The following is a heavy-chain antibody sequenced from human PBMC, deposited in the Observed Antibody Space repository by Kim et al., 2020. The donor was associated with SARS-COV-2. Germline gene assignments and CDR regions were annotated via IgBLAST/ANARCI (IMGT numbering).Heavy chain of an antibody. V-gene: IGHV4-39*01. Sequence: ETLSLTCTVSGGSISSSSYYWGWIRQPPGKGLEWIGSIYYSGSTYYNPSLKSRVTISVDTSKNQFSLKLSSVTAADTAVYYCARLLRDSGWYEIDYWGQGTLVTVSS. CDR3: ARLLRDSGWYEIDY. CDR2: IYYSGST. CDR1: GGSISSSSYY. J-gene: IGHJ4*02. D-gene: IGHD6-19*01.